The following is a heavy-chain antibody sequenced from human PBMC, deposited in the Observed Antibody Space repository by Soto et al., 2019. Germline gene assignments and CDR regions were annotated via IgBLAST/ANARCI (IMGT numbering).Heavy chain of an antibody. V-gene: IGHV3-64*02. CDR1: GFTFSNYA. CDR2: ISRNGAGT. D-gene: IGHD4-17*01. Sequence: GGSLRLSCVASGFTFSNYAMDWVRQAPGKGLEFVSAISRNGAGTYYADSVKGRFTISRDSSKNTVYLQMASLRADDMAVYYCARDEDGYGDSDYWGQG. J-gene: IGHJ4*02. CDR3: ARDEDGYGDSDY.